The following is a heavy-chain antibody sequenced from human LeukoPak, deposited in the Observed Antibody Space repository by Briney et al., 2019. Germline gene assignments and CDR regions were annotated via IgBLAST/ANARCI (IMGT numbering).Heavy chain of an antibody. D-gene: IGHD3-16*01. CDR3: ARFGEDGDDMDV. Sequence: ASVKVSCKASGYNFTGSLIHWVRQAPGQGLEWMGWIDPKRGVTRYAQKFQGRVTLTRDTPITTVYMELTSLRSDDTAVYFCARFGEDGDDMDVWGEGTTVTVSS. CDR1: GYNFTGSL. CDR2: IDPKRGVT. J-gene: IGHJ6*03. V-gene: IGHV1-2*02.